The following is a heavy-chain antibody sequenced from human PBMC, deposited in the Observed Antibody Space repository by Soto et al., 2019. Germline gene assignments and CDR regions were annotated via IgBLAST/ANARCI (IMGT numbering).Heavy chain of an antibody. CDR1: GFSFSSYA. V-gene: IGHV3-23*01. D-gene: IGHD3-3*01. Sequence: EVQLLESGGGLVQPGGSLRLSCAASGFSFSSYAMSWVRQAPGKGLEWVSAISGSGASTYYAESVKGRFSISRDKSRNTLYLQLNSLRAEDTAVYYCATHCHDFWRGYSCFFFDNWGQGTLVTVSS. CDR2: ISGSGAST. CDR3: ATHCHDFWRGYSCFFFDN. J-gene: IGHJ4*02.